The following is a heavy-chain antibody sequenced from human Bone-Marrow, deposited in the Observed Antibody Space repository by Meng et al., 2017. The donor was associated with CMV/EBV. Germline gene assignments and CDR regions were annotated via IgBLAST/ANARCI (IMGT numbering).Heavy chain of an antibody. V-gene: IGHV1-8*01. CDR1: GYTFSNHD. CDR3: ARMWSLDNSNVNWFDP. CDR2: MNPNIGNT. Sequence: ASVKVSCKGSGYTFSNHDIDWVRQATGQGLEWMGWMNPNIGNTGYAQKFQGRVTMTRDTSISTAYMELSSLRSEDTAVYYCARMWSLDNSNVNWFDPWGQGTLVTVSS. D-gene: IGHD2/OR15-2a*01. J-gene: IGHJ5*02.